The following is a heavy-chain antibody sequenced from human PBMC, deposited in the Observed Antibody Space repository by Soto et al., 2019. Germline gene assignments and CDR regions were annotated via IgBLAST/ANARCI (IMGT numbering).Heavy chain of an antibody. J-gene: IGHJ4*02. Sequence: QVQLVQSGAEVKKPGASVRVSCEASGYRFTAYYIHWVRQAPGQGLEWMGRMNIDTGGTTYAQKFQGRGTMTRDTSISTAYMEVSSVKSDDTAMYYCASDGNFAFRGYSFAFDFWGQGTLVTVSS. CDR3: ASDGNFAFRGYSFAFDF. CDR1: GYRFTAYY. V-gene: IGHV1-2*06. D-gene: IGHD5-18*01. CDR2: MNIDTGGT.